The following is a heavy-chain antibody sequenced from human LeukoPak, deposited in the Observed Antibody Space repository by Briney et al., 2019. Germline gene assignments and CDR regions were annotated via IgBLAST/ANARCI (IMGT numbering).Heavy chain of an antibody. D-gene: IGHD5-12*01. CDR2: IIPIFGTA. CDR1: GGTFGSYA. J-gene: IGHJ6*03. CDR3: ARARGMSGYDPYYYYMDV. V-gene: IGHV1-69*13. Sequence: GASVKVSCKASGGTFGSYAISWVRQAPGQGLEWMGGIIPIFGTANYAQKFHGRVTITADESTSTAYMELSSLRSEDSAVYYCARARGMSGYDPYYYYMDVWGKGTTVTISS.